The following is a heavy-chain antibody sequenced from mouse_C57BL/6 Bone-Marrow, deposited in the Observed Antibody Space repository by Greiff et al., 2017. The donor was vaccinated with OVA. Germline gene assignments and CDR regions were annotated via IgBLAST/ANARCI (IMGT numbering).Heavy chain of an antibody. Sequence: VQLQQPGAELVMPGASVKLSCKASGYTFTSYWMHWVKQRPGQGLEWIGEIAPSDSYTNYNQKFKGKSTLTVDKSSSTAYMQLSSLTSEDSAVYDCARERDGYYYFDYWGQGTTLTGSS. CDR2: IAPSDSYT. CDR1: GYTFTSYW. J-gene: IGHJ2*01. CDR3: ARERDGYYYFDY. D-gene: IGHD2-3*01. V-gene: IGHV1-69*01.